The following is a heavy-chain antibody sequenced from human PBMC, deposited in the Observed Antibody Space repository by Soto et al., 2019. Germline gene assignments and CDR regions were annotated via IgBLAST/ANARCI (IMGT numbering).Heavy chain of an antibody. Sequence: EVQLVESGGGLVQPGGSLRLSCAASGFTVSSNYMSWVRQAPGKGLEWVSVIYSGGSTYYADSVKGRFTISRDNSKNTLYLQMNSLRAEYTAVYYCARAGTAMATGYFDYWGQGTLVTVSS. D-gene: IGHD5-18*01. CDR3: ARAGTAMATGYFDY. CDR2: IYSGGST. J-gene: IGHJ4*02. V-gene: IGHV3-66*01. CDR1: GFTVSSNY.